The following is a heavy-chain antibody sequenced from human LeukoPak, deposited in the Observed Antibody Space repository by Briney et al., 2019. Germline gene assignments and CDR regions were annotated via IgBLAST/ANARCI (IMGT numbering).Heavy chain of an antibody. V-gene: IGHV4-39*07. Sequence: NSSEILSLTCTVSGGSITSSSYYWGWIRQPPGKGLEWIGTIYYSGSTYYNPSLRSRVTISADTSKNQFSLKLSSVTAADTAVYYCASGGYCGSTSCYPNWFDPWGQGTLVTVSS. CDR2: IYYSGST. J-gene: IGHJ5*02. D-gene: IGHD2-2*01. CDR1: GGSITSSSYY. CDR3: ASGGYCGSTSCYPNWFDP.